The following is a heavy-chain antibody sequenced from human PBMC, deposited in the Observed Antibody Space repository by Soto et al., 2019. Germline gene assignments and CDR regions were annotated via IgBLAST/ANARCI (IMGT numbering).Heavy chain of an antibody. CDR1: GGSFSGYY. D-gene: IGHD6-19*01. J-gene: IGHJ4*02. CDR3: ARGGGYSSGSDY. Sequence: SETLSLTCAVYGGSFSGYYWSWIRQPPGKGLEWIGEINHSGSTNYNPSLKSRVTISVDTSKNQFSLKLGSVTAADTAVYYCARGGGYSSGSDYWGQGTLVTVSS. CDR2: INHSGST. V-gene: IGHV4-34*01.